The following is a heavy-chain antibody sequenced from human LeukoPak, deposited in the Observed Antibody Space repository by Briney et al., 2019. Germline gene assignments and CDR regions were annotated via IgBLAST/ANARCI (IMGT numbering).Heavy chain of an antibody. CDR3: AKARGYDLEYYFDY. D-gene: IGHD5-12*01. Sequence: GGSLRLSCAASGFTFSSYAMSWVRQAPGKGLEWVSAISGSGGSTCYADSVKGRFTISRDNSKNTLYLQMNSLRAEDTAVYYCAKARGYDLEYYFDYWGQGTLVTVSS. CDR1: GFTFSSYA. J-gene: IGHJ4*02. CDR2: ISGSGGST. V-gene: IGHV3-23*01.